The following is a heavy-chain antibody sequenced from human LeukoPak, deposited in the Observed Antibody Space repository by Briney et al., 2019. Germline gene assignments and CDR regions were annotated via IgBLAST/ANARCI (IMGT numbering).Heavy chain of an antibody. V-gene: IGHV4-59*05. Sequence: SETLSLTCTVSRGSTSTYYWSWIRQPPGKGLEWIASIHYSETTYYNPSLKSRVTISVDTSKNHFSLKLSSVTAADTAVYYCARGPTYQPIDFWGQGTLVTVSS. CDR2: IHYSETT. D-gene: IGHD2-2*01. CDR3: ARGPTYQPIDF. J-gene: IGHJ4*02. CDR1: RGSTSTYY.